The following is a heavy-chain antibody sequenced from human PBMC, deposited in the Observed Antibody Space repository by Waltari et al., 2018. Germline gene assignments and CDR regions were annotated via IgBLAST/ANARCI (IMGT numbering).Heavy chain of an antibody. Sequence: EVQLVESGGGLVQPGGSLSLSCAASGFTFRASDMHWVRQITGKGLEWVSGIGTIGDTYYPDSMEGRFSISRDDDKNSLHLQMNSLRAGDTAVYYCAKGGLRALWRRVDYFDYWGRGILVTVSA. D-gene: IGHD3-10*01. CDR1: GFTFRASD. CDR3: AKGGLRALWRRVDYFDY. J-gene: IGHJ4*02. V-gene: IGHV3-13*01. CDR2: IGTIGDT.